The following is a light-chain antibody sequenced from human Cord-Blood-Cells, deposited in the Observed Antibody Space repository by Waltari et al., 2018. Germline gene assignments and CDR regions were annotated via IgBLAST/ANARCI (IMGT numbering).Light chain of an antibody. CDR3: QQYNSYSYT. V-gene: IGKV1-5*03. CDR1: QSISSW. CDR2: KAS. Sequence: DIQMTQSPSTLSASLGDRVTITFPASQSISSWLAWYQQKPGKAPKLLIYKASSLESGVPSRFSGSGSGTEFTLTISSLQPDDFATYYCQQYNSYSYTFGQGTKLEIK. J-gene: IGKJ2*01.